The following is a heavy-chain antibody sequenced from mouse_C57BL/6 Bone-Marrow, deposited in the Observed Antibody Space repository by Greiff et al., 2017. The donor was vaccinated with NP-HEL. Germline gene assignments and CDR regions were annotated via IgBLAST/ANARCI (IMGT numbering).Heavy chain of an antibody. J-gene: IGHJ2*01. V-gene: IGHV5-12*01. CDR1: GFTFSDYY. CDR3: ARQYYYGSSLDY. CDR2: ISNGGGST. D-gene: IGHD1-1*01. Sequence: EVMLVESGGGLVQPGGSLKLSCAASGFTFSDYYMYWVRQTPEKRLEWVAYISNGGGSTYYPDTVKGRFTISRDNAKNTLYLQMSRLKSEDTAMYYCARQYYYGSSLDYWGQGTTLTVSS.